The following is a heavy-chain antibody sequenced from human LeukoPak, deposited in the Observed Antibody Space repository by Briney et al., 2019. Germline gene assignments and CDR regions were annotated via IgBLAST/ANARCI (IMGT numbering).Heavy chain of an antibody. CDR3: TTLEYVAFYI. Sequence: GGSLRLSCTASGFTFSNAWVTWVRQAPGRGLEWVGRVKSKSDGGTTDYAAPVKGRFTISRDDSRNTLYLQMNSLKTEDTAVYYCTTLEYVAFYIWGQGTMVTVSS. V-gene: IGHV3-15*01. J-gene: IGHJ3*02. CDR1: GFTFSNAW. CDR2: VKSKSDGGTT. D-gene: IGHD2/OR15-2a*01.